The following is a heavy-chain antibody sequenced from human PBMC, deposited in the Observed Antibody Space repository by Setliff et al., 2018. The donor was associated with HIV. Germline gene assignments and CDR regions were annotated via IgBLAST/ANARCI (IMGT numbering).Heavy chain of an antibody. V-gene: IGHV3-11*01. D-gene: IGHD6-19*01. J-gene: IGHJ4*02. CDR1: GFTFSDYY. Sequence: GGSLRLSCAASGFTFSDYYMSWIRQAPGKGLEWVSYISSSGGTRYYADSVKGRFTISRDNSKNSLYLLMNSLRTEDTALYYCAKHTLSSGWYYFDYWGQGTLVTVSS. CDR2: ISSSGGTR. CDR3: AKHTLSSGWYYFDY.